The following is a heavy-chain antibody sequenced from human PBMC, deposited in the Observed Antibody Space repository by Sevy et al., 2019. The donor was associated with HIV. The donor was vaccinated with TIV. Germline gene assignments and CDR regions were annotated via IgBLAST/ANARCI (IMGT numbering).Heavy chain of an antibody. CDR3: TTGSYDFWSGYYSYGMDV. CDR2: IKSKTDGGTT. D-gene: IGHD3-3*01. CDR1: GFTFSNAW. J-gene: IGHJ6*02. Sequence: GGSLRLSCAASGFTFSNAWMSWVRQAPGKGLEWVDRIKSKTDGGTTDYAAPVKGRFTISRDDSKNTLYLQMNSLKTEDTAVYYCTTGSYDFWSGYYSYGMDVWGQGTTVTVSS. V-gene: IGHV3-15*01.